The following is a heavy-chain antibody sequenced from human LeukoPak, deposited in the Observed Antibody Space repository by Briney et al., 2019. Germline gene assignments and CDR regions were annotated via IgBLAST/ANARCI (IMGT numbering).Heavy chain of an antibody. CDR3: ARVSLADYYYGSGSPPDAFDI. D-gene: IGHD3-10*01. CDR2: ISSSSYI. J-gene: IGHJ3*02. CDR1: GFTFSSYS. Sequence: GGSLRFSCAASGFTFSSYSMNWVRQAPGKGLEWVSAISSSSYIYYADSVKGRFTISRDNAKNSLYLQMNSLRAEDTAVYYCARVSLADYYYGSGSPPDAFDIWGQGTMVTVSS. V-gene: IGHV3-21*01.